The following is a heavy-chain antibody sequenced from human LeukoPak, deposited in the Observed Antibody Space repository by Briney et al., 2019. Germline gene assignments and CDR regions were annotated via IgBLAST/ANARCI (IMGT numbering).Heavy chain of an antibody. CDR2: IKSKTDGGTT. CDR3: TTAPYYDFWSGYGFYYYYYYYMDV. V-gene: IGHV3-15*01. D-gene: IGHD3-3*01. J-gene: IGHJ6*03. Sequence: PGGSLRLSCAASGFTFSNAWMSWVRQAPGKGLEWVGRIKSKTDGGTTDYAAPVKGRFTISRDDSKNTLYLQMNSLKTEDTAVYYCTTAPYYDFWSGYGFYYYYYYYMDVWGKGTTVTVSS. CDR1: GFTFSNAW.